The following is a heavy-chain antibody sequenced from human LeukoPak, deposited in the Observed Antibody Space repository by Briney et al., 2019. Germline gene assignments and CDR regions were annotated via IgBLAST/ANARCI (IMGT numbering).Heavy chain of an antibody. V-gene: IGHV3-23*01. CDR2: ISGRSSTR. J-gene: IGHJ5*02. CDR3: AKVRSLTVTTNAWFDP. CDR1: GFTFTSFA. D-gene: IGHD4-17*01. Sequence: GGSLRLSCAASGFTFTSFAMTWVRQAPGKGLKCVSGISGRSSTRLYADSVRGRFTISRDNSRDTVYLQMNSLRAEDTAIYYCAKVRSLTVTTNAWFDPWGQGTLVTVTS.